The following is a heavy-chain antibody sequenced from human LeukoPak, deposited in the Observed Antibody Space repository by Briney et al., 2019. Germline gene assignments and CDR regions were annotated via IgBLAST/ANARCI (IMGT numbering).Heavy chain of an antibody. CDR3: ARITPVAAFA. J-gene: IGHJ5*02. Sequence: SETLSLTCTVSGGSISSSSYYRGWIRQPPGKGLEWIGSFYYSGTTYYNPSLKSRVTISVDTSKNQFSLKLTSVTAADTAVYYCARITPVAAFAWGQGMLVTVSS. D-gene: IGHD2-15*01. CDR2: FYYSGTT. CDR1: GGSISSSSYY. V-gene: IGHV4-39*07.